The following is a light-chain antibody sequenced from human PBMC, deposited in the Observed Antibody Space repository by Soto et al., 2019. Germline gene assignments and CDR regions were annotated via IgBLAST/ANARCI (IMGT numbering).Light chain of an antibody. J-gene: IGKJ1*01. CDR3: QQYNSYRT. V-gene: IGKV1-5*01. CDR2: DAS. Sequence: DIPMTQSPSTLSASVGDRVTITCRARQSISSWLAWYQQKPGKAPKLLIYDASILESGVPSRFSGSGSGTEFTLTISSLQPDDFATYYCQQYNSYRTFGQRTKVEI. CDR1: QSISSW.